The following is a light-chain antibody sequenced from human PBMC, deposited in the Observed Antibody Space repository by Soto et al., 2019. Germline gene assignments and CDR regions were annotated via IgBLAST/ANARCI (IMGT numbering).Light chain of an antibody. CDR2: EGD. CDR1: SSDVGSYNL. V-gene: IGLV2-23*01. Sequence: QSVLTQPASVSGSSGQSITISCTGTSSDVGSYNLVSWHQQHPGKAPKLIIYEGDKRPSGVSNRFSGSKSGNTASLTISGLQAEDEADYYCCSYSYGSTLVFGRGTKVTVL. J-gene: IGLJ2*01. CDR3: CSYSYGSTLV.